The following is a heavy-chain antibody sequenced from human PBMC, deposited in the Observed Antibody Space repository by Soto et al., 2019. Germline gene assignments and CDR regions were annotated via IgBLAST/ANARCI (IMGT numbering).Heavy chain of an antibody. CDR1: GYTFTSYD. Sequence: QVQLVQSGAEVKKPGASVKVSCKASGYTFTSYDINWVRQATGQGLEWMGWMNPNSGNTGYAQKYQGPVTMTRNTSISTAYMDLSTLRSDDTAAYYCAREKTAYGMDVWGQGTMVTVSS. J-gene: IGHJ6*02. CDR2: MNPNSGNT. V-gene: IGHV1-8*01. CDR3: AREKTAYGMDV.